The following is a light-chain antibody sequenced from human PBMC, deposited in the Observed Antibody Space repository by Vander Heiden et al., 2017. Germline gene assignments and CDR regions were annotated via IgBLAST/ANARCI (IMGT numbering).Light chain of an antibody. Sequence: SALTQPASVSGSRGQSITISCTGTSSDVGSYNLVSWYQQHPGKAPKLMIYEGSKRPSGVSNRFSGSKSGNTASLTISGLQAEDEADYYCCSYAGSSTYVVFGGGTKLTVL. CDR1: SSDVGSYNL. CDR2: EGS. CDR3: CSYAGSSTYVV. J-gene: IGLJ2*01. V-gene: IGLV2-23*01.